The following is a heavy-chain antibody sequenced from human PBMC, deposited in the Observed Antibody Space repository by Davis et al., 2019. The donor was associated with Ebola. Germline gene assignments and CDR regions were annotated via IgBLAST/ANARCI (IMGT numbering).Heavy chain of an antibody. Sequence: SVTVSCKASGYTFTNYYMHWVRQATGQGLEWLGMINSNDGRTIYAQKFQGRVTVTRDASTTTVYMDLSSLRSEDTALYYCTTPGGQDSGYDVFDIWGQGTMVTVSS. CDR3: TTPGGQDSGYDVFDI. J-gene: IGHJ3*02. V-gene: IGHV1-46*03. D-gene: IGHD5-12*01. CDR2: INSNDGRT. CDR1: GYTFTNYY.